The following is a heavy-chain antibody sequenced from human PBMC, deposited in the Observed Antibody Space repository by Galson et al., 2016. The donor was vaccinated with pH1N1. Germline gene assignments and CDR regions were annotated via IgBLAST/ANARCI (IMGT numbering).Heavy chain of an antibody. CDR3: AKPRFTYCHGSFDF. CDR2: IWFDGRHK. J-gene: IGHJ4*02. D-gene: IGHD2-2*03. CDR1: GFTFSNYG. Sequence: SLRLSCAASGFTFSNYGMHWVRQAPGKGLEWVAVIWFDGRHKYYADSVKGRFTISRDNSKNTLYLQMDSLRPDDTAMYYCAKPRFTYCHGSFDFWGQGTLVTVSS. V-gene: IGHV3-30*18.